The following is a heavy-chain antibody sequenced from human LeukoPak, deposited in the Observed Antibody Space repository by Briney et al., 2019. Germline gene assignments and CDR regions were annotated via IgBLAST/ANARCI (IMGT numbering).Heavy chain of an antibody. D-gene: IGHD4-17*01. CDR2: IRTNGAGT. CDR3: ARDDYGDSGPLFDY. Sequence: PGGSLRLSCAASGFTFSSYGMHWVRQAPGQGLEWVSTIRTNGAGTHYADSVRGRFTISRDDSKNTLYLQMDSLRAEDTAVYYCARDDYGDSGPLFDYWGQGTLVTVSS. V-gene: IGHV3-23*01. CDR1: GFTFSSYG. J-gene: IGHJ4*02.